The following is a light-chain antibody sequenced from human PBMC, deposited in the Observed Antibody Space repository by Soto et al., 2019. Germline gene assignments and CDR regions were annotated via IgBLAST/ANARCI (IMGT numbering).Light chain of an antibody. CDR3: SSYADSNNFDV. CDR2: EVS. CDR1: SSDVGGYNY. V-gene: IGLV2-8*01. Sequence: QSALTQPPSASGSPGQSVTISCTGTSSDVGGYNYVSWYQQHPGKAPKLMIYEVSKRPSGVPDRFSGSKSGNTASLTVSGLQAEEEADYYCSSYADSNNFDVFGTVTKVTVL. J-gene: IGLJ1*01.